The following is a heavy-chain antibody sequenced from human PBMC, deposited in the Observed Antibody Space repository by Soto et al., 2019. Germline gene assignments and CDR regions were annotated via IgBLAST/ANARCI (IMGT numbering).Heavy chain of an antibody. J-gene: IGHJ6*02. CDR2: ISGTGDNT. CDR3: AKDAYSSIPNFYYGMNV. Sequence: GGSLRLSCAASGFTFSTYAMNWVRQAPGKGLEWVSVISGTGDNTYYADSVKGRFTISRDNSKNTLYLEMNSLRADDTAVYYCAKDAYSSIPNFYYGMNVWGQGTTVTV. V-gene: IGHV3-23*01. CDR1: GFTFSTYA. D-gene: IGHD6-13*01.